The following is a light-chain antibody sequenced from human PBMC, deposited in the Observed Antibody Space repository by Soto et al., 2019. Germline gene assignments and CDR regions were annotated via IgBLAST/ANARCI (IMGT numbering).Light chain of an antibody. CDR2: GAT. V-gene: IGKV3-20*01. CDR1: QSVTSSY. Sequence: IVLTQSPGTLSLSPGERATLSCRASQSVTSSYLGWYQQKPGQAPRLRNYGATTRATGIPDRFSGSGSGIDFTLTISRLEPEDFAVYYCQQYGSSRLTFGGGTKVEIK. CDR3: QQYGSSRLT. J-gene: IGKJ4*01.